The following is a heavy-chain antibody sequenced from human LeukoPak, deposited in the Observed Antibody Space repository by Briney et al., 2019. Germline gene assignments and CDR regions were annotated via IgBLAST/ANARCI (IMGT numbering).Heavy chain of an antibody. J-gene: IGHJ4*02. V-gene: IGHV3-23*01. CDR2: ISGSGGST. D-gene: IGHD6-19*01. Sequence: GGSLRLSCAASGFTFSSYAMSWVRQAPGKGLEWVSAISGSGGSTYYADSVKGRFTISRDNSKNTLYLQMNSLRAEDTAVYYYAKDFEYSSGCFDYWGQGTLVTVSS. CDR1: GFTFSSYA. CDR3: AKDFEYSSGCFDY.